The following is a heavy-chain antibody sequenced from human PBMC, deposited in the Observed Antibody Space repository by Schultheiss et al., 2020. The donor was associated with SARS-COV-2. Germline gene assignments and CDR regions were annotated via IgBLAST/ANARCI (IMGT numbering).Heavy chain of an antibody. CDR2: VNRLGVT. V-gene: IGHV4-39*07. CDR3: ARGSRIGIVGPADS. CDR1: GGSISSGGYY. J-gene: IGHJ4*02. Sequence: SETLSLTCAVSGGSISSGGYYWGWIRQPPGGGLEWIGEVNRLGVTNYNPSLKSRVTMSLDTSKSQVSLNLNSVTAADAAVYYCARGSRIGIVGPADSWGQGTVVTVSS. D-gene: IGHD1-26*01.